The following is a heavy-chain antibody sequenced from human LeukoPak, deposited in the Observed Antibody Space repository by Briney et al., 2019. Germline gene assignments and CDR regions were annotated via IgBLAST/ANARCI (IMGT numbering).Heavy chain of an antibody. CDR1: EFTIRDHY. Sequence: GGSLRLSCADSEFTIRDHYVSWIRQAPGKGLEWVSYISGSGSTIYYGDSVKGRFTISRDDAKKSVYLQMNSLRAEDTAVYYCARAGRRLLFLESWGLGTLVTVSS. D-gene: IGHD6-6*01. CDR3: ARAGRRLLFLES. J-gene: IGHJ4*02. CDR2: ISGSGSTI. V-gene: IGHV3-11*04.